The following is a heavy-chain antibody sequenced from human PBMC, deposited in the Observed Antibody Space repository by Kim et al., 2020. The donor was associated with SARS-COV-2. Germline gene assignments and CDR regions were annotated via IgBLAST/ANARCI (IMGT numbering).Heavy chain of an antibody. D-gene: IGHD3-16*01. Sequence: GGSLRLSCAASGFDFSTYAMNWVRQAPGKGLEWISYTNTNSKTIYYAGSVRGRFTISRDNAKTSLYLQMSSLRPEDTASYYCARGYVWGRTMAEVAFDIWGQGTMVTISS. CDR2: TNTNSKTI. J-gene: IGHJ3*02. CDR1: GFDFSTYA. CDR3: ARGYVWGRTMAEVAFDI. V-gene: IGHV3-48*04.